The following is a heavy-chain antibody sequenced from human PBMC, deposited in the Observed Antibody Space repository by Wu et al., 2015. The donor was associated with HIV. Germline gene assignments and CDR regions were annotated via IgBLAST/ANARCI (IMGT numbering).Heavy chain of an antibody. CDR3: ARAPSGGQSYFDH. V-gene: IGHV1-18*01. Sequence: QVQLMQSGTELKKPGASVKVSCKPSGYIFNQYGLHWIRQVPGQRPEWMGWVNPYNGDTHYSEKFQGRVTMKKDTYTGTSYMELRSLTSDDTALYYCARAPSGGQSYFDHWGQGTLVSVSS. D-gene: IGHD2-15*01. CDR2: VNPYNGDT. CDR1: GYIFNQYG. J-gene: IGHJ4*02.